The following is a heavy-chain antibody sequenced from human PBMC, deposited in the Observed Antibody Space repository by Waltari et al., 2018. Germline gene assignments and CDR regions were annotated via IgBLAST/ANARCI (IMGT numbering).Heavy chain of an antibody. Sequence: EVHLVQSGAEVKKPRATVKISCKVSGDTFTDYYMHWVQQAPGKGLEWMGLVDPDDGVTIDAERLQGRVTITAETSTDTAYMELSSLRSEDIAVYYCATLKLDSSGRNYWGQGTLVTVSA. CDR2: VDPDDGVT. CDR1: GDTFTDYY. V-gene: IGHV1-69-2*01. CDR3: ATLKLDSSGRNY. J-gene: IGHJ4*02. D-gene: IGHD3-22*01.